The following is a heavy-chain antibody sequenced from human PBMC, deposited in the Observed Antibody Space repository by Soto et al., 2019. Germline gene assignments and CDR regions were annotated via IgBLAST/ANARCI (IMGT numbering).Heavy chain of an antibody. J-gene: IGHJ4*02. CDR1: GFTFDDYA. Sequence: EVQLVESGGGLVQPGRSLRLSCAASGFTFDDYAMHWVRQAPGKGLEWVSGISWNRGSIGYADSVKGRLTISRDNAKNSLYLQMNSLRAEDTALYYCAKSASIVLTWVDYWGQGTLVTVSS. D-gene: IGHD2-8*01. CDR3: AKSASIVLTWVDY. CDR2: ISWNRGSI. V-gene: IGHV3-9*01.